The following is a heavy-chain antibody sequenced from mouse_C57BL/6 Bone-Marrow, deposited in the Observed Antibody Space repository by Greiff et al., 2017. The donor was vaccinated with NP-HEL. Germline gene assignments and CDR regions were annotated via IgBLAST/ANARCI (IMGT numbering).Heavy chain of an antibody. CDR2: GQGLEWIG. J-gene: IGHJ3*01. Sequence: VHLVESGPELARPWASVKISCQAFYTFSRRVHFAIRDTNYWMQCVKQRPGQGLEWIGAIYPGNGDTSYNQKFKGKATLTADQSSSTAYMQLSSLTSEDSAVYYCALGQLDQAWFAYWGQGTLVTVSA. CDR1: YTFSRRVH. V-gene: IGHV1-87*01. D-gene: IGHD4-1*02. CDR3: SEDSAVYYCALGQLDQAWFAY.